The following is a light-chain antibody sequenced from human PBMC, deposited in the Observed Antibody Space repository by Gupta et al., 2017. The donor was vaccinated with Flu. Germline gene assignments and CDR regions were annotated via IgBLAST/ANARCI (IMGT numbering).Light chain of an antibody. CDR3: QQRYNWPWT. Sequence: EIVLTQSPATLYLSTGEGATLSCRASQSINSYLAWYQQKPGQPPRLLIFDASTWATGVPARFRGSGSGTDFTLTISNLEPEDFGVYFCQQRYNWPWTFGQGTKVEVK. CDR1: QSINSY. V-gene: IGKV3-11*01. CDR2: DAS. J-gene: IGKJ1*01.